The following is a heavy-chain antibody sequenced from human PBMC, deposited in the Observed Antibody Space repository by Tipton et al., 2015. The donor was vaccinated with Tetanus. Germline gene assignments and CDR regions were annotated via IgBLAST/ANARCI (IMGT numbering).Heavy chain of an antibody. Sequence: GLVKPSETLSLTCTVSGGSMRSYYWSWIRQPPGRGLEWIGFVHYSGRTNYSPSLRSRVSLSVDTSKNQFSLNLSSVTAADTAVYYCARIGWPQQNKPAFDIWGQGTVVTVSS. CDR1: GGSMRSYY. J-gene: IGHJ3*02. CDR3: ARIGWPQQNKPAFDI. D-gene: IGHD6-19*01. V-gene: IGHV4-59*01. CDR2: VHYSGRT.